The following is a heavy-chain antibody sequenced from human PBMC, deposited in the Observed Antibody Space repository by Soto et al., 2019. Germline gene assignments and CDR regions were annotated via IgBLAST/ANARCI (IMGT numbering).Heavy chain of an antibody. J-gene: IGHJ3*02. CDR1: GDSVTSHY. V-gene: IGHV4-59*02. Sequence: SETLSLTCSFSGDSVTSHYLTWIRQSPEKGLEWIGYMHYTGFSHYNPSLKSRLTISVDRSKNQFTLQLTSVTVEDTAVYYCARGKGSRGRVTGTTSQSRAFDIWGQGTMVTVSS. CDR2: MHYTGFS. CDR3: ARGKGSRGRVTGTTSQSRAFDI. D-gene: IGHD1-7*01.